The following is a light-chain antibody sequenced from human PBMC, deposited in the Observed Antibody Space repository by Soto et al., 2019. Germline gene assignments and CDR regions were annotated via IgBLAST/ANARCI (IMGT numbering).Light chain of an antibody. V-gene: IGKV3-20*01. Sequence: EIVLTQSPGTLSLSPGERATLSCRASQSVSSSYLAWYQQKPGQAPRLLIYSASTRATGIPDRFSGSGSGTDVTLTISRLDPEDLAVYYCQQYDSSLYTFGQGTKLEIK. CDR3: QQYDSSLYT. CDR2: SAS. J-gene: IGKJ2*01. CDR1: QSVSSSY.